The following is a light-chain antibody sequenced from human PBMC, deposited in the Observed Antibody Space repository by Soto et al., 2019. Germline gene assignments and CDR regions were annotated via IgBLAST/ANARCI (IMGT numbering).Light chain of an antibody. J-gene: IGLJ2*01. Sequence: SYELTQPPSVSVAPGKTARITCGGNNIESKSVHWYQQKPGQAPVLVIYYGSDRPSGIPERFSGSNSGNTATLTISRVEAGDEADYYCQVWDNSGHHVVLGGGTKLTVL. CDR2: YGS. CDR1: NIESKS. CDR3: QVWDNSGHHVV. V-gene: IGLV3-21*04.